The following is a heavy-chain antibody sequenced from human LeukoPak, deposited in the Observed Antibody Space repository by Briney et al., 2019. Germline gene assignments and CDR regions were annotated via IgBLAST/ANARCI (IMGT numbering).Heavy chain of an antibody. CDR1: GYTLTELS. Sequence: ASVKVSCKVSGYTLTELSMHWVRQAPGKGLEWMGGFDPEDGETIYAQKFQGRATVTEDTSTDTAYMELSSLRSEDTAVYYCATVSQGYWGQGTLVTVSS. D-gene: IGHD5/OR15-5a*01. V-gene: IGHV1-24*01. J-gene: IGHJ4*02. CDR3: ATVSQGY. CDR2: FDPEDGET.